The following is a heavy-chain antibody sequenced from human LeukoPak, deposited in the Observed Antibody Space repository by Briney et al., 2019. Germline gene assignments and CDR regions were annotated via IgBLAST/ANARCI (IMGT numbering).Heavy chain of an antibody. D-gene: IGHD4-17*01. J-gene: IGHJ4*02. CDR2: INPNSGGT. CDR1: GYTFTGYY. V-gene: IGHV1-2*02. CDR3: ARDKDGDYDGIGY. Sequence: GASVKVSCKASGYTFTGYYMHWVRQAPGQGLEWMGWINPNSGGTNYAQKFQGRVTMTRDTSISTAHMELSRLRSDDTAVYYCARDKDGDYDGIGYWGQGTLVTVSS.